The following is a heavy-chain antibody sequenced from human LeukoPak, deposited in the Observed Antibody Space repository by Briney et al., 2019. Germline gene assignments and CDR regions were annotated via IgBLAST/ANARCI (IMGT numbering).Heavy chain of an antibody. CDR2: IIPIFGTA. Sequence: GASVKVSCKASGCTFSSYAISWVRQAPGQGLEWMGGIIPIFGTANYAQKFQGRVTITADESTSTAYMELSSLRSEDPAVYYCARGSGDPYYSYCMDVWSRGTTVTVSS. J-gene: IGHJ6*02. CDR3: ARGSGDPYYSYCMDV. V-gene: IGHV1-69*13. D-gene: IGHD4-17*01. CDR1: GCTFSSYA.